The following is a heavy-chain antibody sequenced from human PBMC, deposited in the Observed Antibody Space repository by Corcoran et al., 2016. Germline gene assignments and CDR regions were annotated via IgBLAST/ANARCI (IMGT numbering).Heavy chain of an antibody. Sequence: QVQLVESGGGLVKPGGSLRLSCSASGFTFSDHYMSWIRQAPGKGLEWVSHISSSGGTIYQVDSVKGRFIISRDNAKNSLYLQMNSLRAEDTAVYYCARRGGKGRAFDIWGQGTMVTVSS. J-gene: IGHJ3*02. CDR1: GFTFSDHY. CDR3: ARRGGKGRAFDI. V-gene: IGHV3-11*01. D-gene: IGHD6-25*01. CDR2: ISSSGGTI.